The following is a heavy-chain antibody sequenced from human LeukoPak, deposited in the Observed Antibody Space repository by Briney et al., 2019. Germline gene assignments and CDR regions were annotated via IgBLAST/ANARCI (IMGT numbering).Heavy chain of an antibody. D-gene: IGHD2-15*01. J-gene: IGHJ4*02. CDR1: GDSINSNY. V-gene: IGHV4-59*01. Sequence: SETLSLTCSVSGDSINSNYWSWMRQPPGKGLEWIGYIYYGGSTNYNPSLKSRVSMSVDTSKNQFSLNLSSVIAADTAVEHGARLLAGCPGGRCGAHFDYWGQGTLVTVSS. CDR2: IYYGGST. CDR3: ARLLAGCPGGRCGAHFDY.